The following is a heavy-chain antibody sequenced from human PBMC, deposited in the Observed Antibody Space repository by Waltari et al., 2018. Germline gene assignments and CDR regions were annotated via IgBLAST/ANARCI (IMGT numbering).Heavy chain of an antibody. J-gene: IGHJ3*02. D-gene: IGHD2-8*01. V-gene: IGHV3-23*01. CDR2: ISGGGGVT. CDR3: AKDPNGDYIGAFDT. CDR1: TFTFSNSD. Sequence: EVQVLESGGLLVQPGGSLRLSCAASTFTFSNSDMTWVRQAPGKGLEYISSISGGGGVTVYANSVKGRFTISRDNSKSTLYLQMNSLRGEDTATYYCAKDPNGDYIGAFDTWGQGTMVTVSP.